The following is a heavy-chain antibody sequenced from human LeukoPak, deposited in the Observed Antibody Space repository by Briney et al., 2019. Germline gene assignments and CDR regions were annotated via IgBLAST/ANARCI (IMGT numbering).Heavy chain of an antibody. Sequence: PSETLSLTCTVSGGSLTNYHWSWIRQPPGKGLDWIGHIYYSGSTNYNPSLKSRVTISLDASKNQFSLKVISVTAADTAVYYCARVAKHFRGGLSFYYMDVWGKGTTVTISS. J-gene: IGHJ6*03. D-gene: IGHD3-10*01. CDR1: GGSLTNYH. V-gene: IGHV4-59*01. CDR2: IYYSGST. CDR3: ARVAKHFRGGLSFYYMDV.